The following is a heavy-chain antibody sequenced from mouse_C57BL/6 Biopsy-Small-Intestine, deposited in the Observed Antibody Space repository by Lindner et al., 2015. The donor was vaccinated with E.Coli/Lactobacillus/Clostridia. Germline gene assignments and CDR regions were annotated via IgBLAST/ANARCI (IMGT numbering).Heavy chain of an antibody. V-gene: IGHV1-39*01. CDR3: ASYYYGSKTFAY. Sequence: VQLQESGPEVVKPGASVKISCKASGYSFTDYNMNWVKQSNGKSLEWIGVINPNYGTTSYNQKFKGKATLTVDQSSSTAYMQLNSLTSEDSAVYYCASYYYGSKTFAYWGQGTLVTVSA. CDR2: INPNYGTT. J-gene: IGHJ3*01. D-gene: IGHD1-1*01. CDR1: GYSFTDYN.